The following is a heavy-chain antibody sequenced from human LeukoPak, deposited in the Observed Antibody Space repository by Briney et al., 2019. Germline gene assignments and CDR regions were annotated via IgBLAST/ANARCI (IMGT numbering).Heavy chain of an antibody. Sequence: SETLSLTCTVSGGSTSSDYWSWIRQSPGKGLEWVGYVYNSGDTGKNPSLRSRVTILLDTSRNQCSLKLSSVTAADTAVYYCARLYSSSESRGGAFDIWGQGTMVTVSS. D-gene: IGHD6-6*01. CDR3: ARLYSSSESRGGAFDI. CDR2: VYNSGDT. J-gene: IGHJ3*02. CDR1: GGSTSSDY. V-gene: IGHV4-59*08.